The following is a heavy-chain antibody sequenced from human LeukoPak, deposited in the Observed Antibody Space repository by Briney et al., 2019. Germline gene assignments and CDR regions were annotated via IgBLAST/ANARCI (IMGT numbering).Heavy chain of an antibody. J-gene: IGHJ4*02. Sequence: GRSLRLSCAASGFTFSSSGMHWVRQAPGKGLESVAVIWYDGSNKYYADSVKGRFTISRDNSKNTLYLQMNSLRAEDTAVYYCASVQRPGEPYFDYWGQGTLVTVSS. CDR1: GFTFSSSG. D-gene: IGHD7-27*01. CDR3: ASVQRPGEPYFDY. V-gene: IGHV3-33*01. CDR2: IWYDGSNK.